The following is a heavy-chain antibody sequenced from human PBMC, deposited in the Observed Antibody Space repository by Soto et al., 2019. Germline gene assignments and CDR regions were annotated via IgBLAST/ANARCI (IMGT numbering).Heavy chain of an antibody. Sequence: SVKVSCKASGGTFSSYAISWVRQAPGQGLEWMGGIIPVFGTANYAQKFQGRVTITPDKSPSTAYMELSSLRSEDTAVYYCARGRSGYSYGPDYWGQGTLVTVSS. D-gene: IGHD5-18*01. J-gene: IGHJ4*02. CDR1: GGTFSSYA. V-gene: IGHV1-69*06. CDR2: IIPVFGTA. CDR3: ARGRSGYSYGPDY.